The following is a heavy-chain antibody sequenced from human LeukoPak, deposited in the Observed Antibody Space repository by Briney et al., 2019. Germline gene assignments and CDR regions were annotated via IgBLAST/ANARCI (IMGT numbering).Heavy chain of an antibody. CDR2: ISGSGDST. Sequence: GGSLRLSCAASGFIVSSNHMSWVRQAPGKGLEWVSDISGSGDSTNYADSVKGRFTISRDNSKNTLFLQMNSLRAEDTAVYYCAKSRGSYWVPEFDYWGQGTLVTVSS. V-gene: IGHV3-23*01. D-gene: IGHD1-26*01. CDR1: GFIVSSNH. J-gene: IGHJ4*02. CDR3: AKSRGSYWVPEFDY.